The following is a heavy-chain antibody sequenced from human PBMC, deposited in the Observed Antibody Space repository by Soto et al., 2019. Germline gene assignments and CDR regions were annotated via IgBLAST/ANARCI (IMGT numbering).Heavy chain of an antibody. J-gene: IGHJ4*02. CDR1: GITFRNYA. Sequence: QVQLVESGGGVVQPGRSLRLSCAASGITFRNYAMHWVRQAPGQGLEWVAVISDDGSNKYYADTVKGRFTISRDNFKNTLYLQMNSLGADDTAVYYCAKDRYGDSAGGHFDYWGQGTLVTASS. D-gene: IGHD4-17*01. CDR3: AKDRYGDSAGGHFDY. V-gene: IGHV3-30*18. CDR2: ISDDGSNK.